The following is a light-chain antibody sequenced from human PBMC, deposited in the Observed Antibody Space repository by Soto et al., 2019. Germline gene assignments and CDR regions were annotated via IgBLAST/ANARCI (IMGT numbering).Light chain of an antibody. CDR1: PSVSSSH. J-gene: IGKJ4*01. CDR2: GAS. CDR3: QHYGTSLT. Sequence: DIVLTQSPGTLSLSPGESVTLSCRASPSVSSSHLAWYQQKPGQAPRLFIYGASRRASGIPDRFSGSGSGTDFTLTISRLQPEDFAVYSCQHYGTSLTFGGWTKVEIK. V-gene: IGKV3-20*01.